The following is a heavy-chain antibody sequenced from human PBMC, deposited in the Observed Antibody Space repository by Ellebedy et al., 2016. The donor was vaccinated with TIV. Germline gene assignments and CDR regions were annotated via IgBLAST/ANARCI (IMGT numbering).Heavy chain of an antibody. V-gene: IGHV1-18*01. CDR1: GYTFTSYG. J-gene: IGHJ5*02. D-gene: IGHD3-10*01. CDR2: ISAYNGNT. CDR3: ATHPRDWFGEVYNWFDP. Sequence: ASVKVSXXASGYTFTSYGISWVRQAPGQGLEWMGWISAYNGNTNYAQKLQGRVTMTTDTSTSTAYMELRSLRSDDTAVYYCATHPRDWFGEVYNWFDPWGQGTLVTVSS.